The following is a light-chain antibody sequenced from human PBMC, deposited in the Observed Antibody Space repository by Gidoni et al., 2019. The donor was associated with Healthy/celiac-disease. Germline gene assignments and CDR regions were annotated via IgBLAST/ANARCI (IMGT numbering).Light chain of an antibody. V-gene: IGKV1-5*01. CDR1: QSISSW. CDR3: QQYNSYPIT. J-gene: IGKJ5*01. Sequence: GDRVTITCRASQSISSWLAWYQQKPGKAPKLLIYDASRLESGVPSRFSGSGSGTEFTLTISRLQPDDFATYYCQQYNSYPITFGQGTRLEIK. CDR2: DAS.